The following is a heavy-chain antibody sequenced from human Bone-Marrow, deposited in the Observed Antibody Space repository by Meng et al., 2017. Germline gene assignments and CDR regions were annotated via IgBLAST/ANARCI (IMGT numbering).Heavy chain of an antibody. CDR3: ARDDYGDRYWYFDL. Sequence: RVVGSGGGLVKPGGSRGLSCAASGLTFSDYYMSWIRQAPGKGLEWVSYISSSGSTIYYADSVKGRFTISRDNAKNSLYLQMNSLRAEDTAVYYCARDDYGDRYWYFDLWGRGTLVTVSS. J-gene: IGHJ2*01. CDR1: GLTFSDYY. CDR2: ISSSGSTI. V-gene: IGHV3-11*01. D-gene: IGHD4-17*01.